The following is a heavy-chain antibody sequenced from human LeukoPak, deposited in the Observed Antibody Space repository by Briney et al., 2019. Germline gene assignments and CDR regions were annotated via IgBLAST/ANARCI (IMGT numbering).Heavy chain of an antibody. D-gene: IGHD3-3*01. CDR2: IGWNIGSI. CDR3: ARDARPTIFGVVFASDY. J-gene: IGHJ4*02. V-gene: IGHV3-9*01. Sequence: GRSLRLSCAASGFTFDDYAMHWVRQAPGKGLEWVAGIGWNIGSIGYADSVKGRFTISRDNAKKSLYLQMNSLRAEDTAVYYCARDARPTIFGVVFASDYWGQGTLVTVSS. CDR1: GFTFDDYA.